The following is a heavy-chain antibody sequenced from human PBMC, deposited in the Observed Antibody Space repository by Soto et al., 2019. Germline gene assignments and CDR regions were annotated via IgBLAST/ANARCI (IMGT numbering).Heavy chain of an antibody. CDR3: ARDRGAITMVRGGFDP. Sequence: SETLSLTCAVSSGSISSSNWWSWVRQPPGKGLEWIGEIYHSGSTNYNPSLKSRVTISVDKSKNQFSLKLSSVTAADTAVYYCARDRGAITMVRGGFDPWGQGTLVTVSS. J-gene: IGHJ5*02. CDR2: IYHSGST. V-gene: IGHV4-4*02. D-gene: IGHD3-10*01. CDR1: SGSISSSNW.